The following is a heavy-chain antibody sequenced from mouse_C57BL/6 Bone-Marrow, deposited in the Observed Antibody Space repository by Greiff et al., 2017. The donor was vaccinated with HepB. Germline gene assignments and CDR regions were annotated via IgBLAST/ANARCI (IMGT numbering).Heavy chain of an antibody. CDR2: INPSSGYT. Sequence: QVQLQQSGAELAKPGASVKLSCKASGYTFTSYWMHWVKQRPGQGLEWIGYINPSSGYTKYNQKFKDKATLTADKSSSTAYMQLSSLKYEDSAVYYCASDYYGSPPFAYWGQGTLVTVSA. CDR3: ASDYYGSPPFAY. CDR1: GYTFTSYW. J-gene: IGHJ3*01. D-gene: IGHD1-1*01. V-gene: IGHV1-7*01.